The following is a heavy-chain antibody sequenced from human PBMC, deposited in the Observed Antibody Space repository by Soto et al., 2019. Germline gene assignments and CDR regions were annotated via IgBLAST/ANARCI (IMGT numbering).Heavy chain of an antibody. D-gene: IGHD5-12*01. V-gene: IGHV2-5*01. CDR1: GFSLSTSGVG. J-gene: IGHJ4*02. Sequence: QITLKESGPTLVKPTQTLTLTCTFSGFSLSTSGVGVGWLRQPPGKALEWLALIYWNDDKRYSPSLKSRLTITKDTSKNQVVLTMTNMDPVDTATYYWAHRLVDIVPTIGLQFDYWGQGTLVTVSS. CDR2: IYWNDDK. CDR3: AHRLVDIVPTIGLQFDY.